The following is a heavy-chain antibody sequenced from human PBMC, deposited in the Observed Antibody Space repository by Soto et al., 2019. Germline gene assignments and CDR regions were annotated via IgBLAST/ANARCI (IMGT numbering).Heavy chain of an antibody. CDR2: INAGNGNT. Sequence: ASVKVSCKASGYTFTSYAMHWVRQAPGQRLEWMGWINAGNGNTKYSQKFQGRVTITRDTSASTAYMELSSLRSEDTAVYYCARDTRAYCSGGSCYPYWAYWGQGTLVTVSS. J-gene: IGHJ4*02. D-gene: IGHD2-15*01. CDR3: ARDTRAYCSGGSCYPYWAY. V-gene: IGHV1-3*01. CDR1: GYTFTSYA.